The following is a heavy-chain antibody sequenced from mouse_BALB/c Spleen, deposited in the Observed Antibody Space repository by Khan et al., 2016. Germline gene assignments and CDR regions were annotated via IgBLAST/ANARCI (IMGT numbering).Heavy chain of an antibody. CDR1: GYTFTSYW. CDR3: ENYYGSSFDY. V-gene: IGHV1-7*01. D-gene: IGHD1-1*01. J-gene: IGHJ2*01. CDR2: INPSTGYT. Sequence: QVRLQQSGAELAKPGASVKMSCKASGYTFTSYWMHWVKQRPGQGLEWIGYINPSTGYTEYNQKFKDKATLTADKSSSTAYMQLSSLTSEDSAVYYCENYYGSSFDYGGQGTTLTVSS.